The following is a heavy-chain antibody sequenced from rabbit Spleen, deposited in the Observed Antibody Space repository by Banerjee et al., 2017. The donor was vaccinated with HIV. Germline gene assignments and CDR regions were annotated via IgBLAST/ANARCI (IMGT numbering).Heavy chain of an antibody. V-gene: IGHV1S40*01. J-gene: IGHJ6*01. Sequence: QSLEESGGDLVKPGASLTLTCTASEFSFSSSYYMCWVRQAPGKGLEWIACIYAGSGGSTYYASWAKGRFTISKTSSTMVTLQMTSLTAADTATYFCARDTGTSFSTYGMDLWGPGTLVTVS. CDR3: ARDTGTSFSTYGMDL. CDR2: IYAGSGGST. D-gene: IGHD7-1*01. CDR1: EFSFSSSYY.